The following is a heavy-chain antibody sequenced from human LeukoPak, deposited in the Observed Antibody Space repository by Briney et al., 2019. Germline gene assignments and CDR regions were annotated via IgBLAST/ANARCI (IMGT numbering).Heavy chain of an antibody. J-gene: IGHJ5*02. D-gene: IGHD4-23*01. Sequence: GGSLRLSCAASGFTFSSYSMNWVRQAPGKGLEWVSSISSSSSYIYYADSVKGRFTISRDNAKNSLYLQMNSLRAEDTAVYYCARETTVVTANWFDPWGQGTLVTVSS. CDR3: ARETTVVTANWFDP. CDR2: ISSSSSYI. V-gene: IGHV3-21*01. CDR1: GFTFSSYS.